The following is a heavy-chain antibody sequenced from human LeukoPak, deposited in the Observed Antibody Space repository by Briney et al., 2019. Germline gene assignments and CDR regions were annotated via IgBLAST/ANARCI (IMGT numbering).Heavy chain of an antibody. CDR3: ARDSSWRPFDY. D-gene: IGHD5-12*01. CDR1: GGTFSSYA. Sequence: ASVKVSCKASGGTFSSYAISWVRQAPGQGLEWMGWINPNSGGTNYAQKFQGRVTMTRDTSISTAYMELSRLRSDDTAVYYCARDSSWRPFDYWGQGTLVTVSS. CDR2: INPNSGGT. V-gene: IGHV1-2*02. J-gene: IGHJ4*02.